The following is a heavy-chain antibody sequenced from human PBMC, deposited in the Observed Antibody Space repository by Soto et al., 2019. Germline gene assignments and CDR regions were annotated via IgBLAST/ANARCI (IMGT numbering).Heavy chain of an antibody. CDR2: IHHTGTT. V-gene: IGHV4-31*03. Sequence: QVQLQESGPGLVKPSQTLSLTCTVSGGSITSGGYYWTWIRQHPGKDLEWIGYIHHTGTTYYNPSLRSRVTMVVDTSRHQFSLRLSSVTAAVTAVYYCAREHSTSYYGSGSFDYWGQGMLVTVSS. J-gene: IGHJ4*02. D-gene: IGHD3-10*01. CDR3: AREHSTSYYGSGSFDY. CDR1: GGSITSGGYY.